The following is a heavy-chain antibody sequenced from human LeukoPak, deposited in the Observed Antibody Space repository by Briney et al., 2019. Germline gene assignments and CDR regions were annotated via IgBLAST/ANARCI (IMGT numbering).Heavy chain of an antibody. CDR1: GFXFSSYW. D-gene: IGHD3-22*01. CDR2: INSDGSST. V-gene: IGHV3-74*01. J-gene: IGHJ4*02. CDR3: ATPQDSSGYYS. Sequence: GGSLRLSCVASGFXFSSYWMHWVRQAPGKGLVWISRINSDGSSTTYADSVKGRFTISRDNAKNTLYLQMNSLRAEDTAVYYCATPQDSSGYYSWGQGTLVTVSS.